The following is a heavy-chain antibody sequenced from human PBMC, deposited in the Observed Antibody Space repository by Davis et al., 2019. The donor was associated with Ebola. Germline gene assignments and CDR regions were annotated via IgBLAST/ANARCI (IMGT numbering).Heavy chain of an antibody. J-gene: IGHJ4*02. V-gene: IGHV3-30*07. Sequence: SCAASGFTFTSYAMSWVRQAPGKGLEWEAVLSFDGHNEYNAESVKGRFTISRDNAKNSAFLQMNSLRVEDTAIYYCATERWLKHSDSWSGFSDWWGQGTLVTVSS. CDR2: LSFDGHNE. D-gene: IGHD3-3*01. CDR3: ATERWLKHSDSWSGFSDW. CDR1: GFTFTSYA.